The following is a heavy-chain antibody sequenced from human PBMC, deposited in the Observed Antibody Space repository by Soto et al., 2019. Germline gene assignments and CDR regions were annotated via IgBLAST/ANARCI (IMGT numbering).Heavy chain of an antibody. D-gene: IGHD2-2*01. V-gene: IGHV4-34*01. CDR3: GQLVPAAMSRYYYYGMDV. J-gene: IGHJ6*02. CDR2: INHSGST. CDR1: GGSFSGYY. Sequence: SETLSLTCAVYGGSFSGYYWSWIRQPPGKGLEWIGEINHSGSTNYNPSLKSRVTISVDTSKNQFSLKLSSVTAADTAVYYCGQLVPAAMSRYYYYGMDVWGQGTTVTVSS.